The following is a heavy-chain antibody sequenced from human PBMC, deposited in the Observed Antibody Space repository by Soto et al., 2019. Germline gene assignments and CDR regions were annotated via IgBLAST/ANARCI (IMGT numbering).Heavy chain of an antibody. CDR2: ISSSSSYI. CDR1: GFTFSSYS. J-gene: IGHJ3*02. V-gene: IGHV3-21*01. CDR3: ARVPTAAWAFDI. Sequence: EVQLVESGGGLVKPGGSLRLSCAASGFTFSSYSMNWVRQAPGKGLEWVSYISSSSSYIYYADSVKGRFTISRDNAKNSLYLQMNSLRAEDTAVYYCARVPTAAWAFDIWGQGTMVTVSS.